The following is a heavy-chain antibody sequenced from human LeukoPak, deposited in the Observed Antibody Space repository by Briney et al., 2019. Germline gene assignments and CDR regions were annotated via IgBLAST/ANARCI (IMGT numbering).Heavy chain of an antibody. V-gene: IGHV1-69*05. Sequence: SVKVSCKASGGTFSSYAISCVRQAPGQGGEWMGGIIPIFVTANYAQKFQGGVTITTNESTSTAYMELSSLRSEDTAVYYCARHDYGDSGQAFDIWGQGTMVTVSS. J-gene: IGHJ3*02. CDR3: ARHDYGDSGQAFDI. CDR2: IIPIFVTA. D-gene: IGHD4-17*01. CDR1: GGTFSSYA.